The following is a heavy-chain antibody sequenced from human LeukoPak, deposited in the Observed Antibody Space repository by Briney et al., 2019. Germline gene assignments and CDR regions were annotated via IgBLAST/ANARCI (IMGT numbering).Heavy chain of an antibody. CDR2: ISGSGSTI. D-gene: IGHD3-22*01. Sequence: GGSLRLSCAASGFSFSSYEMNWVRQAPGKGLEWVLYISGSGSTIYYADSVKGRFTVSRDNAKNSLYLQMNSLRAEDTAVYYCARQLVVIDYWGQGTLVSVSS. J-gene: IGHJ4*02. CDR1: GFSFSSYE. V-gene: IGHV3-48*03. CDR3: ARQLVVIDY.